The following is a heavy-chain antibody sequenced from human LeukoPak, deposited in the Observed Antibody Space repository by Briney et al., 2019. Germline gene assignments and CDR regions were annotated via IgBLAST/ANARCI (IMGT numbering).Heavy chain of an antibody. J-gene: IGHJ3*02. CDR3: AKDPVWGIAVAGTPGAFDI. D-gene: IGHD6-19*01. CDR2: ISGSGGST. V-gene: IGHV3-23*01. Sequence: GSLRLSCAASGFTFSSYAMNWVRQAPGKGLEWVSAISGSGGSTYYADSVKGRFTISRDNSKNTLYLQMNSLRAEDTAVYYCAKDPVWGIAVAGTPGAFDIWGQGTMVTVSS. CDR1: GFTFSSYA.